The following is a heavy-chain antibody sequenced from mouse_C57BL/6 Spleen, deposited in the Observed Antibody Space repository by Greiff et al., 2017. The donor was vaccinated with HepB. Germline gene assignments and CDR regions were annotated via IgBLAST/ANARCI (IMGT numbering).Heavy chain of an antibody. D-gene: IGHD3-3*01. CDR1: GFTFTGYK. CDR2: INPGSGET. CDR3: ARDGNSYGDIDV. Sequence: QVQLQQSGAELAKPGASVKMSCTASGFTFTGYKMHWVKQRPGQGLAWIGNINPGSGETKYAPKFKAKATMTADKSSNTAYMQMSSLTSEDSAVYYCARDGNSYGDIDVWGTGTSVTVSS. V-gene: IGHV1-4*01. J-gene: IGHJ1*03.